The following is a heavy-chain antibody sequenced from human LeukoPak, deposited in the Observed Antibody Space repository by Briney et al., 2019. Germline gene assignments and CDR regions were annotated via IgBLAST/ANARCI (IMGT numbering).Heavy chain of an antibody. CDR3: ARAGGYYDSSGYLTY. J-gene: IGHJ4*02. D-gene: IGHD3-22*01. CDR2: IYYSGST. V-gene: IGHV4-39*07. Sequence: SETLSLTCTVSGGSISSSSYYWGWIRQPPGKGLEWIGSIYYSGSTYYNPSLKSRVTISVDTSKNQFSLKLSSVTAADTAVYYCARAGGYYDSSGYLTYWGQGTLVTVSS. CDR1: GGSISSSSYY.